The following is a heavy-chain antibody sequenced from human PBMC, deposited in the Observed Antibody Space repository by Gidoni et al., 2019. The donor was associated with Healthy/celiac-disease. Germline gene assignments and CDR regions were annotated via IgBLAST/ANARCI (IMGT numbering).Heavy chain of an antibody. CDR3: ARLEYYYDSSGYPDAFDI. V-gene: IGHV5-51*01. Sequence: EVQLVQSGAEVKKPGESLKISCKGSGYSFTSYWIGWVRQMPGKGLEWMGIIYPGDSDTRYSPSFQGQVTISADKSISTAYLQWSSLKASDTAMYYCARLEYYYDSSGYPDAFDIWGQGTMVTVSS. D-gene: IGHD3-22*01. J-gene: IGHJ3*02. CDR2: IYPGDSDT. CDR1: GYSFTSYW.